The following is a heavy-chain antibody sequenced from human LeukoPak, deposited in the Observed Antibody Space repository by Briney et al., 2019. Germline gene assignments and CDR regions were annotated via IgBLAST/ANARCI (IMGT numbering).Heavy chain of an antibody. CDR2: ISSSSSYI. CDR1: GFTFSSYS. J-gene: IGHJ4*02. Sequence: GGSLRLSCAASGFTFSSYSMNWVRQAPGKGLEWVSSISSSSSYIYYADSVKGRFTISRDNAKNSLYLQMNSLRAEDTAVYYCASSLAGTTYIFDYWGQGTLVTVSS. CDR3: ASSLAGTTYIFDY. V-gene: IGHV3-21*01. D-gene: IGHD1-1*01.